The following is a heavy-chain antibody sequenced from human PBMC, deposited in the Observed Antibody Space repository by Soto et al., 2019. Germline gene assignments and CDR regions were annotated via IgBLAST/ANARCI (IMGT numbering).Heavy chain of an antibody. V-gene: IGHV3-74*01. D-gene: IGHD3-22*01. CDR2: INSDGTNT. J-gene: IGHJ4*02. CDR3: ARFGNYYDSSGFLY. Sequence: GGSLRLSCAASGFSFSSNWMHWVRQAPGKGLVWVSRINSDGTNTNYADSVKGRFTISRDNAKNTLYLQMNSLRAEDTAVYYCARFGNYYDSSGFLYWGQGTLVTVSS. CDR1: GFSFSSNW.